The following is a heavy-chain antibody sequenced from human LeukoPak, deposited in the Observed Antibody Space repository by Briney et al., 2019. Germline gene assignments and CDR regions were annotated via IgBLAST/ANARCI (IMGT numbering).Heavy chain of an antibody. CDR2: IYHSGTT. CDR3: ARDQGGGRHARVAFDI. J-gene: IGHJ3*02. Sequence: SETLSLTCTVSGGSISSGDYYWSWIRQSPGRGLEWIGHIYHSGTTKYNPSLKSRVSISVDTPKNQFSLRLTSVTAADTAVYYCARDQGGGRHARVAFDIWGQGTMVTVSS. D-gene: IGHD1-26*01. V-gene: IGHV4-61*08. CDR1: GGSISSGDYY.